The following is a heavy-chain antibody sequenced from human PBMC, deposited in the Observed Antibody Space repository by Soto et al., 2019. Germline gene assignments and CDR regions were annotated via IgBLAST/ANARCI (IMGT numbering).Heavy chain of an antibody. CDR1: GYSFTGYY. V-gene: IGHV1-2*04. D-gene: IGHD2-15*01. J-gene: IGHJ3*02. CDR3: ASDNPRRGYCSGGSCPAAFDI. Sequence: ASVKVSCKASGYSFTGYYMHWVRQAPGQGLEWMGWINPNSGGTNYAQKFQGWVTMTRDTSISTAYMELSRLRSADTAVYYCASDNPRRGYCSGGSCPAAFDIWGQGTM. CDR2: INPNSGGT.